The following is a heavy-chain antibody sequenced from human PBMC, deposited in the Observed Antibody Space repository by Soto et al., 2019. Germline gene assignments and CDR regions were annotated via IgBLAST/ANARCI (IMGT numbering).Heavy chain of an antibody. Sequence: QVQLVESGGGVVQPGRSLRHSCAASGFTFSSYGMHWVRQAPGKGLEWVAVISYDGSNKYYADSVKGRFTISRDNSKNTLYLQMNSLRAEDTAVYYCAKVIRGVSHAFDIWGQGTMVTVSS. CDR2: ISYDGSNK. V-gene: IGHV3-30*18. CDR3: AKVIRGVSHAFDI. J-gene: IGHJ3*02. CDR1: GFTFSSYG. D-gene: IGHD3-10*01.